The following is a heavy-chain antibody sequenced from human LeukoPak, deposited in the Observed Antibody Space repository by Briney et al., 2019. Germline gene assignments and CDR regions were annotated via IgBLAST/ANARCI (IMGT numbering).Heavy chain of an antibody. CDR1: GGTFSSYT. D-gene: IGHD2-2*02. CDR3: AIRPLDCSSTSCYTEAYYYMDV. Sequence: SVKVSCKASGGTFSSYTISWVRQAPGQGLEWMGRIIPILGIANYAQKFQGRVTITEDKSTSTAYMELSSLRSEDTAVYYCAIRPLDCSSTSCYTEAYYYMDVWGKGTTVTVSS. V-gene: IGHV1-69*02. J-gene: IGHJ6*03. CDR2: IIPILGIA.